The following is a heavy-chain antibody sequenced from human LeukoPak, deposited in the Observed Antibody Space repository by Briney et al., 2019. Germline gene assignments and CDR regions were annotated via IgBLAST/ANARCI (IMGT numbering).Heavy chain of an antibody. J-gene: IGHJ5*02. CDR1: GFILDNSA. CDR2: ITDSGRST. CDR3: AKHPGPYGGNPFNL. D-gene: IGHD4/OR15-4a*01. Sequence: GGSLRLSCAAPGFILDNSALSWVRQAPGKGLQWVSSITDSGRSTDYADSVKGRFTISRDNSKNTMYLHINSLTAGDTAVYYCAKHPGPYGGNPFNLWGQGTLVTVSS. V-gene: IGHV3-23*01.